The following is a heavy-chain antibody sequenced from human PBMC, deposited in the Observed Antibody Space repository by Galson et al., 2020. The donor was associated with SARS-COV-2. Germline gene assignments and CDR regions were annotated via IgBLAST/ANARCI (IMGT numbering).Heavy chain of an antibody. CDR3: ARGLGLLFDF. V-gene: IGHV4-59*01. Sequence: ASETLSLTCAVSGGPMSSYTWSWLRQPPGKGLEFIGPVSDSGSSYYNPSLQSRVTLSLDTSKNQFSLRLTSPTPADTAVYYCARGLGLLFDFWGQGNLVIVSS. CDR2: VSDSGSS. CDR1: GGPMSSYT. D-gene: IGHD2-15*01. J-gene: IGHJ4*02.